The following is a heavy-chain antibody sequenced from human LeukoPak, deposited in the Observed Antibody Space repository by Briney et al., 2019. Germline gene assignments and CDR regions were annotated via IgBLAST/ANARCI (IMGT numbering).Heavy chain of an antibody. J-gene: IGHJ4*02. V-gene: IGHV3-7*03. CDR1: GFTFSSYW. CDR2: IKQDGSEK. D-gene: IGHD3-3*01. CDR3: ARDQYDTWSRRGNFDS. Sequence: GGPLRLSCAASGFTFSSYWMSWVRQAPGKGLEWVANIKQDGSEKYYVDSVKGRFTISRDNTKNSLYLQMNSLRAEDTAVFYCARDQYDTWSRRGNFDSWGQGTLVIVSS.